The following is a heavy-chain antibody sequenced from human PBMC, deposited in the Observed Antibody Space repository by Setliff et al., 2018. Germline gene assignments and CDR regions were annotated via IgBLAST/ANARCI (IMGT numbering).Heavy chain of an antibody. CDR1: GFTLGNFG. Sequence: GGSLRLSCAASGFTLGNFGMNWVRQAPGKGLEWVSFISGGGGKTTFYADSVKVRFTVSRDNSKNTLYLHMNSLRADDTAVYYCAKDGGIRGFDYWGQGSRVTVSS. CDR3: AKDGGIRGFDY. CDR2: ISGGGGKTT. J-gene: IGHJ4*02. V-gene: IGHV3-23*01. D-gene: IGHD3-16*01.